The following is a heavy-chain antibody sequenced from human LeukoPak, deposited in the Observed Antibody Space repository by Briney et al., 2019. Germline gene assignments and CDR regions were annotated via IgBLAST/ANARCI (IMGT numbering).Heavy chain of an antibody. CDR2: ISGSGGST. D-gene: IGHD3-10*01. Sequence: PGGSLRLSCAASGFIFSNYAMSWVRQAPGKGLEWVSGISGSGGSTVYADSMKGRFTISRDNSKNIMYLQMNSLRAEDTAVYYCAKDQGSGSGYYSWGYFDYWGQGTLVTVSS. CDR1: GFIFSNYA. V-gene: IGHV3-23*01. J-gene: IGHJ4*02. CDR3: AKDQGSGSGYYSWGYFDY.